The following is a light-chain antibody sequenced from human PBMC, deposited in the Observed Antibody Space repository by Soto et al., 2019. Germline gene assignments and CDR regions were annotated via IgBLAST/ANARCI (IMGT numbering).Light chain of an antibody. CDR1: QSISSY. CDR2: DAS. V-gene: IGKV1-5*01. Sequence: DIQMTQCPSSLSASFGDRVTITFRASQSISSYLNWYQQKPGKAPVLLIYDASTLQGGVPSRFSGTGSGTEFTLTISSLQPEDFATYYCQQYNAYYSLGQGTKVDIK. J-gene: IGKJ2*03. CDR3: QQYNAYYS.